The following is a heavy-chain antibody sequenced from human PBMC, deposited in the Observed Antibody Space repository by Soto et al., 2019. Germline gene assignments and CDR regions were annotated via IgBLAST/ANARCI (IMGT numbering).Heavy chain of an antibody. V-gene: IGHV4-61*01. J-gene: IGHJ4*02. CDR3: ARGADDILTGYSPFDY. Sequence: SETLSLTCTVSGGSVSSGSYYWSWIRQPPGKGLEWIGYIYYSGSTNYNPSLKSRVTISVDTSKNQFSLKLSSVTAADTAVYYCARGADDILTGYSPFDYWGQGTLVTVSS. CDR1: GGSVSSGSYY. D-gene: IGHD3-9*01. CDR2: IYYSGST.